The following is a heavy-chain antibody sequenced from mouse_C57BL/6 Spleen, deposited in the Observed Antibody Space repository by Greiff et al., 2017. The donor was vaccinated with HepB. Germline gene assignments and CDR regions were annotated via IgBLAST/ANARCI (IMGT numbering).Heavy chain of an antibody. CDR1: GFTFSSYA. Sequence: EVQRVESGGGLVKPGGSLKLSCAASGFTFSSYAMSWVRQTPEKRLEWVATISDGGSYTYYPDNVKGRFTISRDNAKNNLYLQMSHLKSEDTAVYYCARGGYDGYYGAYWGQGTLVTVSA. J-gene: IGHJ3*01. CDR2: ISDGGSYT. CDR3: ARGGYDGYYGAY. V-gene: IGHV5-4*01. D-gene: IGHD2-3*01.